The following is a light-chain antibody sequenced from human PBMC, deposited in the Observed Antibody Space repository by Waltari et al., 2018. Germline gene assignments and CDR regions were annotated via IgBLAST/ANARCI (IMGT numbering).Light chain of an antibody. CDR2: DVS. Sequence: QSALSQQPASVSGFPGQSIPISCTGGNSDIGGYNFVAWHQQHPGNVPKLIIYDVSYRPSGVSSRFSGSKSGNTASLTISGLQAEDEADYYCSSYANSNTLLFGGGTKLAVL. V-gene: IGLV2-14*03. CDR3: SSYANSNTLL. J-gene: IGLJ2*01. CDR1: NSDIGGYNF.